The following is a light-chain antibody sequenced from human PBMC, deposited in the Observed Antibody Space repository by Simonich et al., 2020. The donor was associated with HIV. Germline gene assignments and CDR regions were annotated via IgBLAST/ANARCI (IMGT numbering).Light chain of an antibody. J-gene: IGKJ5*01. V-gene: IGKV3-15*01. CDR1: QSVSSN. Sequence: EIVMTQSPATLSVSPGERATFSCRASQSVSSNFAWYQQKPGQAPRLLIYGASTRATGIPARFSGSGSGTEFTLTISSMQSEDFAVYYCQQYNNWLPITFGQGTRLEIK. CDR2: GAS. CDR3: QQYNNWLPIT.